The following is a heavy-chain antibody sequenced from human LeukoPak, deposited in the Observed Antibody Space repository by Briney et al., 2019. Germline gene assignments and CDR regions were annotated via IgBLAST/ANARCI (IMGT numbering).Heavy chain of an antibody. D-gene: IGHD2-8*01. CDR2: ISSSSSTI. CDR3: ARVYRRNWFDP. Sequence: GGSLRLSCAASGFTFSSYSMNWVRQAPGKGLEWVSYISSSSSTIYYADSVKGRFTISRDNAKNSLYLQMNSLRAEDTAVYYCARVYRRNWFDPWGQGTLVTVSS. CDR1: GFTFSSYS. V-gene: IGHV3-48*04. J-gene: IGHJ5*02.